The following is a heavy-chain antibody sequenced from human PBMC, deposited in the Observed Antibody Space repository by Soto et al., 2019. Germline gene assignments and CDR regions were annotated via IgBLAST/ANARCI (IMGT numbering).Heavy chain of an antibody. J-gene: IGHJ4*02. CDR3: APGFGAFDY. D-gene: IGHD3-10*01. Sequence: QVQLVESGGGVVQPGRSLRLSCAASGFTFSSYGMHWVRQAPGKGLEWVAVISYDGSNKYYADSVKGRFTISRDNSKNTLNLQMNSLKAEDTAVYYYAPGFGAFDYWGQGTLVTVSS. V-gene: IGHV3-30*03. CDR1: GFTFSSYG. CDR2: ISYDGSNK.